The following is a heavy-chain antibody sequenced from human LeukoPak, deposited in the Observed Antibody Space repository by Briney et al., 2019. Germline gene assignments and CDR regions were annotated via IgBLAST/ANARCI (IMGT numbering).Heavy chain of an antibody. J-gene: IGHJ4*02. CDR3: ARPNHYDSSGYYRQFDY. D-gene: IGHD3-22*01. CDR1: GYTFTSYG. Sequence: SVKVSCKASGYTFTSYGISWVRQAPGQGLEWMGGIIPIFGTANYAQKFQGRVTITADESTSTAYMELSSLRSEDTAVYYCARPNHYDSSGYYRQFDYWGQGTLVTVSS. CDR2: IIPIFGTA. V-gene: IGHV1-69*13.